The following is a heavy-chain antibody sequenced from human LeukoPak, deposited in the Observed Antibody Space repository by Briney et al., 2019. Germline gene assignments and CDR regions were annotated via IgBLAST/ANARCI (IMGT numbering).Heavy chain of an antibody. CDR3: VRAPSEIGGYYPEYFRH. CDR1: GFTFSTYW. CDR2: IKSDGST. V-gene: IGHV3-74*01. D-gene: IGHD3-22*01. Sequence: GGSLRLSCAASGFTFSTYWMHWVRQAPGKGLVWVSRIKSDGSTNYADSVKGRLTISRDNAKNTVSLQMNSLRPEDTGVYYCVRAPSEIGGYYPEYFRHWGQGTLVTVSS. J-gene: IGHJ1*01.